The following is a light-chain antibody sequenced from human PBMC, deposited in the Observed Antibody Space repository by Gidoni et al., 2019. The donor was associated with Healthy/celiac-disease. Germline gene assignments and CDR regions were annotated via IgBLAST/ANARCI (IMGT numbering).Light chain of an antibody. Sequence: YELTQPHSVSVSPGPTASIPCSGDKLGVKYACWYQQKPGQSHVLVIYQDSKRPSGIPERFSGSNSGNTATLPISWPQSMDDADYSCQALDSSTYVVFGGGTKLTVL. CDR2: QDS. V-gene: IGLV3-1*01. J-gene: IGLJ2*01. CDR1: KLGVKY. CDR3: QALDSSTYVV.